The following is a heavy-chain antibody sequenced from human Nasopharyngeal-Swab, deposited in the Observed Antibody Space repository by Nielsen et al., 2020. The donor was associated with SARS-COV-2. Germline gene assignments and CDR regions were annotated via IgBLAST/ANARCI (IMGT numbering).Heavy chain of an antibody. CDR3: TRGTYDMDV. Sequence: ASVKVSCKASGYTFTSHYMHWVRQAPGQGLEWMGIINPRGGGTSYAQKFQGRVTMTRDTSTSTLYMNLSSLTSDDTAVYYCTRGTYDMDVWGQGTTVTVSS. V-gene: IGHV1-46*01. J-gene: IGHJ6*02. CDR1: GYTFTSHY. CDR2: INPRGGGT.